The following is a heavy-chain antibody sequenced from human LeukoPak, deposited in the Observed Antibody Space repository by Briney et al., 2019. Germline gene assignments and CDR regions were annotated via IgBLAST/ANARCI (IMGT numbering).Heavy chain of an antibody. V-gene: IGHV3-23*01. CDR2: ISANGADT. CDR1: RFTFSTYA. D-gene: IGHD1-14*01. J-gene: IGHJ4*02. Sequence: GGSLRLSCKVSRFTFSTYASSWVRQAPGQGLEWVSAISANGADTYYADSVRGRFTISRDNSKNTLYQQLNTLRAEDTAVYYCANYRKPQGLDFWGQGTLVTVSS. CDR3: ANYRKPQGLDF.